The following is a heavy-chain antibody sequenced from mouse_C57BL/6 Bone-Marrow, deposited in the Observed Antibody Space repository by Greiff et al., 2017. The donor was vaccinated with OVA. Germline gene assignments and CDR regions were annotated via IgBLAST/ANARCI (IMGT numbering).Heavy chain of an antibody. Sequence: QVQLQQPGAELVRPGTSVKLSCKASGYTFTSYWMHWVKQRPGQGLEWIGVIDPSDSYTNYNQKFKGKATLTVDTSSSTAYMQLSSLTSEDSAVYYGARKTAQARGWFAYWGQGTLVTVSA. D-gene: IGHD3-2*02. J-gene: IGHJ3*01. V-gene: IGHV1-59*01. CDR1: GYTFTSYW. CDR2: IDPSDSYT. CDR3: ARKTAQARGWFAY.